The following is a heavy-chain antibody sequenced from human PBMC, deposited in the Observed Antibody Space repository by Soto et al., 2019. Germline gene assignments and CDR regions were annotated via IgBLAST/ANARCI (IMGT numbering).Heavy chain of an antibody. CDR2: IYWDDDK. V-gene: IGHV2-5*02. J-gene: IGHJ5*02. CDR3: AYGDYVGNWFDP. CDR1: GFSVSTSGVG. Sequence: SGPTLVNPTQTLTLTCTFSGFSVSTSGVGVGWIRRPPGKALEWLALIYWDDDKRYSPSLKSRLTITKDTSKNQVVLTMTNMDPVDTATYYCAYGDYVGNWFDPWGQGTLVTVS. D-gene: IGHD4-17*01.